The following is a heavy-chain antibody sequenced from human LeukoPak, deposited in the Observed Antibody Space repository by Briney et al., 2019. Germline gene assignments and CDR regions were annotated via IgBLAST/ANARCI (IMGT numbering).Heavy chain of an antibody. CDR1: GYTLTELS. V-gene: IGHV1-24*01. CDR3: ATALPPGYSSSWTRTRRDYFDY. D-gene: IGHD6-13*01. J-gene: IGHJ4*02. CDR2: FDPEDGET. Sequence: ASVKVSCKVSGYTLTELSMHWVRQAPGKRLEWMGGFDPEDGETIYAQKFQGRVTMTEDTSTDTAYMELSSLRSEDTAVYYCATALPPGYSSSWTRTRRDYFDYWGQGTLVTVSS.